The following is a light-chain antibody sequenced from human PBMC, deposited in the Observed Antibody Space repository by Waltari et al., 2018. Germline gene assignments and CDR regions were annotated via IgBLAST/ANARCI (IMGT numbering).Light chain of an antibody. CDR3: QQSHSTPIT. V-gene: IGKV1-39*01. Sequence: DIQLTQSPSSLSASVGDRVTITCRASQRISRNLNWYQQKPGKAPNLLIYAASSLQSGVPSRFSGSGFGTDFTLSIRNLQPEDFATYYCQQSHSTPITFGQGTRLEIK. J-gene: IGKJ5*01. CDR1: QRISRN. CDR2: AAS.